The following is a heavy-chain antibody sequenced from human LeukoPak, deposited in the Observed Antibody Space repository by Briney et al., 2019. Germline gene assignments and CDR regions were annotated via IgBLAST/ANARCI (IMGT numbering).Heavy chain of an antibody. Sequence: ASVKVSCKVSGYSITQLSTHWVRQAPGKGLEWMGGFDPGSGEIIYEQKFKDRVTMTEDTSTDTAYMELSSLRSEDTALYYCATGTHYDLLPFWGQGTLVTVSS. V-gene: IGHV1-24*01. J-gene: IGHJ4*02. CDR1: GYSITQLS. D-gene: IGHD3-9*01. CDR2: FDPGSGEI. CDR3: ATGTHYDLLPF.